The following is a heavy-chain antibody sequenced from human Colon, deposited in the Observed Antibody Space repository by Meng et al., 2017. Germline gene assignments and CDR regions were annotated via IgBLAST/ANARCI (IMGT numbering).Heavy chain of an antibody. J-gene: IGHJ4*02. CDR1: GFTFRASG. V-gene: IGHV3-23*04. D-gene: IGHD1-14*01. Sequence: VFLVESGGGVAQAGGSLRRCLTVSGFTFRASGMAWIRQAPGKGLEWVSGIFGSGKTYYADSVKGRFTISRANAKNMLYLQMNSLRGEDTAVYFCVKDLIGVGPEFWGQGTLVTVSS. CDR2: IFGSGKT. CDR3: VKDLIGVGPEF.